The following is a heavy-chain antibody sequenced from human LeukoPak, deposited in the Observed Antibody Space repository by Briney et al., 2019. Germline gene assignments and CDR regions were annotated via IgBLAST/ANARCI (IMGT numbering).Heavy chain of an antibody. CDR1: GFTFSVYW. Sequence: QPGGSLRLSCAASGFTFSVYWMHWVRQAPGRGLVWVSLINSDGSSTRYADSVKGRFTISRDNAKNSLYLQMNALRAEDTAVYYCARDVRPDYWGQGTLVTVST. V-gene: IGHV3-74*01. J-gene: IGHJ4*02. CDR3: ARDVRPDY. CDR2: INSDGSST. D-gene: IGHD6-6*01.